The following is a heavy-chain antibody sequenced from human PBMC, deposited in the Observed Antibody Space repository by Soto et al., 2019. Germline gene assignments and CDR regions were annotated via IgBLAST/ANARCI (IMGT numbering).Heavy chain of an antibody. CDR1: GFTFSNYW. CDR3: ARASGYDILTGYWLGYFDY. J-gene: IGHJ4*02. CDR2: LNSDGSST. Sequence: PGGSLRLSCAASGFTFSNYWMHWVRQAPGKXLAWVSRLNSDGSSTSYADAVKGRFTISRDNTKNTLSLQMDSLRTEDSAVYYCARASGYDILTGYWLGYFDYWGRGTLVTV. D-gene: IGHD3-9*01. V-gene: IGHV3-74*01.